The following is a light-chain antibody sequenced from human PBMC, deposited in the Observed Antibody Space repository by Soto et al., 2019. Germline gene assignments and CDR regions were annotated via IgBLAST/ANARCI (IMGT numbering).Light chain of an antibody. J-gene: IGLJ2*01. CDR2: SNN. CDR1: RSNIGSNT. V-gene: IGLV1-44*01. Sequence: QPVLTQPPSASGTPGQRGTISCSGTRSNIGSNTVHWYQQLPGTAPKLVIYSNNQRSSGVPDRFSASKSDTSASLAISGVQSEDEADYSCASWDDSLNGPVFGGGTKLTVL. CDR3: ASWDDSLNGPV.